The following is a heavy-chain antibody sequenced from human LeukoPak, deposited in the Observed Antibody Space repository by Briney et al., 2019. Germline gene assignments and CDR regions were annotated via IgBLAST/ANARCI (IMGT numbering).Heavy chain of an antibody. CDR2: ISTSSSYI. J-gene: IGHJ4*02. CDR1: GFTFSSYS. D-gene: IGHD3-10*01. V-gene: IGHV3-21*01. Sequence: PGGSLRLSCVASGFTFSSYSMNWVRQAPGKGLEWVSSISTSSSYIYYADSVKGRFTISRDNAKNSLYLQMNSLRAEDTAVYYCARDRTYGSGSYSFDYWGQGTLVTVSS. CDR3: ARDRTYGSGSYSFDY.